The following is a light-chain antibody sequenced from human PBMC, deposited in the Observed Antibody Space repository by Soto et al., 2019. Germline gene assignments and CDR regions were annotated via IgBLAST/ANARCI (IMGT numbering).Light chain of an antibody. CDR2: QVS. CDR1: QSLVSSDGDAY. V-gene: IGKV2-30*01. J-gene: IGKJ1*01. Sequence: DVVITHSPLSLSVTLGHSASISFMSSQSLVSSDGDAYLNWFQQRPGQSPRRLIFQVSYRESGVPDRFSGSGSGTDFTLKISRVEAEDVGVYYCMKGTHWPWKFGQGTKVAI. CDR3: MKGTHWPWK.